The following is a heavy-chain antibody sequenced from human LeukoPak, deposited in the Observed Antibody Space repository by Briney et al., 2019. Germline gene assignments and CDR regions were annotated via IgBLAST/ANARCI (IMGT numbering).Heavy chain of an antibody. J-gene: IGHJ6*02. V-gene: IGHV3-23*01. CDR2: ICASGDNA. CDR3: AKGSSSSCYGVSDV. CDR1: GFTFSSYA. Sequence: GGSLRLSCAASGFTFSSYAMSWVRQAPGKGLEWASVICASGDNAYYADSVKGRFSISRDNSKNTLYLQMNSLRAEDTALYYCAKGSSSSCYGVSDVWGQGTTVTVS. D-gene: IGHD2-2*01.